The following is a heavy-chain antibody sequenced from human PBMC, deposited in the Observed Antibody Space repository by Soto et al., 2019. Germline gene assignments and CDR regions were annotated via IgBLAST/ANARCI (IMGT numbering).Heavy chain of an antibody. CDR2: INHSGST. D-gene: IGHD6-13*01. Sequence: SETLSLTCAVNGGSFSGYYWSWIRQPPGKGLEWIGEINHSGSTNYNPSLKSRVTISVDTSKNQFSLKLSSVTAADTAVYYCRRGVSSSWDDFDYWGQGPLVTVSS. CDR3: RRGVSSSWDDFDY. V-gene: IGHV4-34*01. J-gene: IGHJ4*02. CDR1: GGSFSGYY.